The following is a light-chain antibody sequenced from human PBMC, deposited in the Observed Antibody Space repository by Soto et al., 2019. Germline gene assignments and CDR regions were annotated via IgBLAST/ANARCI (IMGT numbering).Light chain of an antibody. J-gene: IGKJ5*01. CDR2: AAS. CDR3: QQSYRTPT. V-gene: IGKV1D-12*01. Sequence: DIQMTQSPSSVSASVGDRVTITCRASQGISTWLVWYQQKPGKAPKLLIYAASSLQSAVPSRFSGSGSGTDFTLTISSLQPEDFATYYCQQSYRTPTFGQGTRLEIK. CDR1: QGISTW.